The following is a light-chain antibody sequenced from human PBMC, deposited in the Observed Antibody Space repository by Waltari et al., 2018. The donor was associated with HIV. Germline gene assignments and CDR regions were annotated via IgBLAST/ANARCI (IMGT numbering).Light chain of an antibody. V-gene: IGLV2-14*03. Sequence: QSSLPQPASMSGSPGQTIAISSTGSLSDIGYPNFVPWYQQRPGKAPRLLIYGVTIRASGISGRVSGSKSENTASLTISGLQIEDEADYYCTSYTTRNILMFGGGT. CDR1: LSDIGYPNF. CDR2: GVT. J-gene: IGLJ3*02. CDR3: TSYTTRNILM.